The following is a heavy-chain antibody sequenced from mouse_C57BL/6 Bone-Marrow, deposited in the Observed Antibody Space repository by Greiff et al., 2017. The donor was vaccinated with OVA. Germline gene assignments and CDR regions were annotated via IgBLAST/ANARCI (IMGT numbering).Heavy chain of an antibody. CDR3: ARVYYYGSSYSYWYFDV. CDR2: IHPNSGST. Sequence: QVQLQQPGAELVTPGASVTLSCTASGYTFTSYWMHWVKQRPGQGLEWIGMIHPNSGSTNYNEKFKSKTTLTVDTSSSTAYMQHSSLTSDDSAVYYCARVYYYGSSYSYWYFDVWGTGTTVTVSS. D-gene: IGHD1-1*01. V-gene: IGHV1-64*01. CDR1: GYTFTSYW. J-gene: IGHJ1*03.